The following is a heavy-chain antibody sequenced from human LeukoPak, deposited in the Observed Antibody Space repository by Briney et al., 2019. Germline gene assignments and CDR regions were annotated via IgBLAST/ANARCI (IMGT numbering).Heavy chain of an antibody. J-gene: IGHJ4*02. Sequence: ASVKVSCKASGYPFISYDINWVRQATGQGLEWLGWMNPNSGNTGYAQRFQGRVTMTRDTSISTAYMELSRLRSDDTAVYYCARDAELRSTTGFDYWGQGTLVTVSS. CDR3: ARDAELRSTTGFDY. CDR1: GYPFISYD. D-gene: IGHD4-17*01. V-gene: IGHV1-8*02. CDR2: MNPNSGNT.